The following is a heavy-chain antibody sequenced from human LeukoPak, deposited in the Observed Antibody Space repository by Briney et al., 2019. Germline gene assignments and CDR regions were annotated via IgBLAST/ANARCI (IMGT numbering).Heavy chain of an antibody. CDR3: ARDQAGALLWFGELVGYVY. D-gene: IGHD3-10*01. J-gene: IGHJ4*02. Sequence: GGSLTLLHAASGFTFSSYAMHWVGQAPGRGREGVAVVSHDGSNNSYADSVTALFTISRENAKNSLYLQMNSLRAEDTAVYYWARDQAGALLWFGELVGYVYWGQGALVTVSS. V-gene: IGHV3-30*04. CDR1: GFTFSSYA. CDR2: VSHDGSNN.